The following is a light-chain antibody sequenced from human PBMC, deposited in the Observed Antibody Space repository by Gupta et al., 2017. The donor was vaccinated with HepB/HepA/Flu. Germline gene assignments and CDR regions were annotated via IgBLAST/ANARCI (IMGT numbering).Light chain of an antibody. Sequence: DIVMTQSPATLSVSPGETATLPCRATESVSNNLAGYQKKPGQAPRLLIYGIATRATGAPARFSGSGSGTDFTLTISGLQPEDFAVYYCQQYNNWPPDTFGQGTKVQIK. V-gene: IGKV3-15*01. CDR2: GIA. CDR3: QQYNNWPPDT. J-gene: IGKJ2*01. CDR1: ESVSNN.